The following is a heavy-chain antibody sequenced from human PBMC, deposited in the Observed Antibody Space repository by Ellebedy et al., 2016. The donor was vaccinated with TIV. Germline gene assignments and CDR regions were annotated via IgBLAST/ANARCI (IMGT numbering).Heavy chain of an antibody. Sequence: AASVKVSCKASGGTFSSYAIIWVRQATGQGLEWMGRIIPILGIANYVQKFQGRVTITADKSTNTAYMELSSLRSEDTAVYYCSDWFDPWGQGTLVTVSS. V-gene: IGHV1-69*04. CDR2: IIPILGIA. CDR3: SDWFDP. J-gene: IGHJ5*02. CDR1: GGTFSSYA.